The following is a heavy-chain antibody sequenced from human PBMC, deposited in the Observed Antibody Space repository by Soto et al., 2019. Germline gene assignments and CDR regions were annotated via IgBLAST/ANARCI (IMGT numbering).Heavy chain of an antibody. CDR3: ARLPRITMVRGVIRGWFDP. Sequence: PSETLSLTCAVYGGSFSGYYWSWIRQPPGKGLEWIGEINHSGSTNYNPSLKSRVTISVDTSKNQFSLKLSSVTAADTAVYYCARLPRITMVRGVIRGWFDPWGQGTLVTVSS. V-gene: IGHV4-34*01. J-gene: IGHJ5*02. CDR2: INHSGST. CDR1: GGSFSGYY. D-gene: IGHD3-10*01.